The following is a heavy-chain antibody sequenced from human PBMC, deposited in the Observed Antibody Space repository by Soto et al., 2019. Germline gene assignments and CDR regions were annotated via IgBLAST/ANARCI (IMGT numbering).Heavy chain of an antibody. CDR1: GFTFNSYS. J-gene: IGHJ6*02. CDR2: ISSSSSYI. D-gene: IGHD2-15*01. Sequence: EVQLVESGGGLVRPGGSLRLSCAASGFTFNSYSMNWVRQAPGKGLECVSSISSSSSYIYYADSVKGRFTISRDNAKNSLYLQMKSLVADAAAVYYCAREVCSGGTCLPGYFYYVIDVWGQGTTVTVSS. V-gene: IGHV3-21*01. CDR3: AREVCSGGTCLPGYFYYVIDV.